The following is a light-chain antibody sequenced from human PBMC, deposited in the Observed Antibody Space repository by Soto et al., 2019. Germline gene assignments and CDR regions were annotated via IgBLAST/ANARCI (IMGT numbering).Light chain of an antibody. CDR2: GAS. V-gene: IGKV3-15*01. J-gene: IGKJ4*01. CDR1: QSVSSN. Sequence: EIVMTQYPDTLSVSPGERATLSCRASQSVSSNLAWYQQKPGQAPRLLIYGASTRATGIPARFSGSGSGTEFNLTISSLQSEDSAVYYCQQYNNWPPVTFGGGTKVEIK. CDR3: QQYNNWPPVT.